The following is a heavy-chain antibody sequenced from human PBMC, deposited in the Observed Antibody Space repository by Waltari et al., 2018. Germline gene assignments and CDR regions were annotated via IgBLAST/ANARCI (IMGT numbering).Heavy chain of an antibody. J-gene: IGHJ6*02. D-gene: IGHD3-9*01. CDR1: GFSFSNYW. Sequence: EVQLVESGGDLVQPGGSLRLSCVDSGFSFSNYWMHWVRHAPGKGLVWVSGINSDGSRTIYADSVKGRFSISRDNAKNTLYLQMSSLRVEDTAVYYCARDRENYDVLTGHYYFDGMDVWGQGTTVTVSS. CDR2: INSDGSRT. CDR3: ARDRENYDVLTGHYYFDGMDV. V-gene: IGHV3-74*01.